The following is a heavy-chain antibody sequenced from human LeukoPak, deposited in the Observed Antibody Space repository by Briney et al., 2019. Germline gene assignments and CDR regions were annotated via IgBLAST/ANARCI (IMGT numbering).Heavy chain of an antibody. CDR1: GFTFSSYG. CDR2: MRYDGSNK. V-gene: IGHV3-30*02. Sequence: GGSLRLSCAASGFTFSSYGMHWVRQAPGKGLEWVAFMRYDGSNKYYTDSVKGRFTISRDNSKNTLYLQMNSLRVEDTAVYYCARGPKRWDIVATIGLDWGQGTLVTVSS. J-gene: IGHJ4*02. D-gene: IGHD5-12*01. CDR3: ARGPKRWDIVATIGLD.